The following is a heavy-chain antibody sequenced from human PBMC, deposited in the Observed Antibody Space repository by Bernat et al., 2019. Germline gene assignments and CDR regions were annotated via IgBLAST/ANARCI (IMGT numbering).Heavy chain of an antibody. CDR3: ARESGDSEYYLGY. CDR2: ITNDSSNI. D-gene: IGHD3-22*01. Sequence: QVQLVESGGGVVQPGGSLRLSCAASGFTFSSYTMHWVRQAPGKGLEWVAFITNDSSNIYYADSVKGRFTISRDNAKNTLYLQMNSLRAEDTAVYYCARESGDSEYYLGYWGQGTLVTVSS. CDR1: GFTFSSYT. V-gene: IGHV3-30-3*01. J-gene: IGHJ4*02.